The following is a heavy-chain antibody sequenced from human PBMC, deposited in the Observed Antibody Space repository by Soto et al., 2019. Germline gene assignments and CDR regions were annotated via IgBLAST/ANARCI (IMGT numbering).Heavy chain of an antibody. Sequence: SETLSLTCTVYGESFSGYYWSWIRQPPGTGLEWIGEINHSGSTNYNPPLKSRVTIAVDTSKHQFSLKMSVVTAAETVVYYWARGGGRPNIDGFDPWGQGTLVTVSS. CDR1: GESFSGYY. V-gene: IGHV4-34*01. CDR3: ARGGGRPNIDGFDP. J-gene: IGHJ5*02. D-gene: IGHD1-1*01. CDR2: INHSGST.